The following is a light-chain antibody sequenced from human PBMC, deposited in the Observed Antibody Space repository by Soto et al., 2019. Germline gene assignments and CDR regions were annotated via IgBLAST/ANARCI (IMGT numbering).Light chain of an antibody. CDR3: QQIYSTPYT. CDR1: QSINSN. Sequence: DIQMTQSPSSLSASVGDRVTITCRAGQSINSNLNWYQKKLGKAPQLLIYTASTLQSGVPSRFSGSGSGTDFTLTISGLQPEDLATYYCQQIYSTPYTFGQGTRLDIK. J-gene: IGKJ2*01. V-gene: IGKV1-39*01. CDR2: TAS.